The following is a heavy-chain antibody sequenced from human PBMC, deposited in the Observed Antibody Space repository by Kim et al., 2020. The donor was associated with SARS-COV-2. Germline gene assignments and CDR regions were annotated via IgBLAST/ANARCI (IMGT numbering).Heavy chain of an antibody. J-gene: IGHJ2*01. CDR1: GYSFTSYW. V-gene: IGHV5-10-1*01. D-gene: IGHD3-9*01. CDR2: IDPSDSYT. Sequence: GESLKISCKGSGYSFTSYWISWVRQMPGKGLEWMGRIDPSDSYTKYSPSFEGHVTISADKSISTAYLQWSSLKASDTAMYYCARRYHDILAAYRHWNFDLWGRGTLVTVSS. CDR3: ARRYHDILAAYRHWNFDL.